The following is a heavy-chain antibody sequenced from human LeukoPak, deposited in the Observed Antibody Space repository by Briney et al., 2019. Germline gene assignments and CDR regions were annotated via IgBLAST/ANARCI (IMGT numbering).Heavy chain of an antibody. J-gene: IGHJ4*02. CDR2: INHSGST. Sequence: SETLSLTCAVYGGSFSGYYWSWIRQPPGKGLEWIGEINHSGSTNYNLSLKSRVTISVDTSKNQFSLKLSSVTAADTAVYYCAVNWNQYDYWGQGTLVTVSS. D-gene: IGHD1-20*01. CDR3: AVNWNQYDY. V-gene: IGHV4-34*01. CDR1: GGSFSGYY.